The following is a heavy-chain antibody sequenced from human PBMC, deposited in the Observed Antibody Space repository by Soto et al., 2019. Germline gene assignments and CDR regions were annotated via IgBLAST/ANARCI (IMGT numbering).Heavy chain of an antibody. J-gene: IGHJ6*03. CDR3: ARKRRGYCSSTSCFDYYYYMDV. V-gene: IGHV4-34*01. CDR1: GGSFSGYY. Sequence: PSETLSLTCAVYGGSFSGYYWSWIRQPPGKGLEWIGEINHSGSTNYNPSLKSRVTISVDTSKNQFSLKLSSVTAADTAVYYCARKRRGYCSSTSCFDYYYYMDVWGKGTTVTVSS. CDR2: INHSGST. D-gene: IGHD2-2*01.